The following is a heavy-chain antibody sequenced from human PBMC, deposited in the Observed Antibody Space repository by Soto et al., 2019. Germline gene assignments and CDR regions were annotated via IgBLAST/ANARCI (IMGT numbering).Heavy chain of an antibody. Sequence: QVQMVESGGGVVQPGKSLRLSCAASGFTLSSFAMHWVRQAPGKGLEWVAVTSSDGSKEYYADSVKGRFTISRDNSKNTLYLQMNSLRADDTSVFYCARAEYTSGWYFMGIDYWGHGTLVTVSS. J-gene: IGHJ4*01. V-gene: IGHV3-30*04. D-gene: IGHD6-19*01. CDR3: ARAEYTSGWYFMGIDY. CDR1: GFTLSSFA. CDR2: TSSDGSKE.